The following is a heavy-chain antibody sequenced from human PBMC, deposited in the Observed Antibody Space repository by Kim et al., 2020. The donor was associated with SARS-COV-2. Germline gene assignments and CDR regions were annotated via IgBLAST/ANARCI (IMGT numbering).Heavy chain of an antibody. J-gene: IGHJ4*02. CDR3: AREVRYSSSRYYFAY. D-gene: IGHD6-6*01. V-gene: IGHV4-59*01. Sequence: PSHKSRVTISVDTSKNQFSLKLSSVTAADTAVYYCAREVRYSSSRYYFAYWGQGTLVTVSS.